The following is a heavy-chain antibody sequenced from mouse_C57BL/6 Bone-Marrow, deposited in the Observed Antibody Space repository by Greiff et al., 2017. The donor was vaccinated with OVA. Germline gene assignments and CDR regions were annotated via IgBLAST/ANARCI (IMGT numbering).Heavy chain of an antibody. J-gene: IGHJ2*01. D-gene: IGHD1-1*01. Sequence: VQLQQSGAELVKPGASVKISCKASGYAFSSYWINWVKQRPGKGLEWIGQIYPGDGDTNYNGKFKGKATLTADKSSSTAYMQLSSLTSEDSAVYCCAREGGSVVVPFDYWGQGTTLTVSS. CDR2: IYPGDGDT. V-gene: IGHV1-80*01. CDR3: AREGGSVVVPFDY. CDR1: GYAFSSYW.